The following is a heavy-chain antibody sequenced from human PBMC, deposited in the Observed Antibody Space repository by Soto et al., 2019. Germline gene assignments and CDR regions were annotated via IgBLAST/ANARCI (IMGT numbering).Heavy chain of an antibody. J-gene: IGHJ3*02. CDR2: ISGSGGST. D-gene: IGHD1-1*01. CDR1: GFTFSSYA. CDR3: AKGALDSSPWNDEAAFDI. Sequence: EVQLLESGGGLVQPGGSLRLSCAASGFTFSSYAMSWVRQAPGKGLEWVSAISGSGGSTYYADSVKGRFTISRDNSKNTLYLQMNSLRAEDTAVYYCAKGALDSSPWNDEAAFDIWGQGTMVTASS. V-gene: IGHV3-23*01.